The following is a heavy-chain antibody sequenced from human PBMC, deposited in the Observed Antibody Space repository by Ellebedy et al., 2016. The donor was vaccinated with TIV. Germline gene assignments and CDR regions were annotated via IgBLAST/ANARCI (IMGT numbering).Heavy chain of an antibody. J-gene: IGHJ4*02. V-gene: IGHV3-48*02. D-gene: IGHD4-17*01. CDR3: ARDENYGAEVIDY. CDR2: ISSSGSPI. Sequence: PGGSLRLSCAASGFTLSDYSMSWVRQAPGKGLEWVSYISSSGSPIHYADSVKGRFSISRDNVKNSLYLQMNSLRDEDTAVYYCARDENYGAEVIDYWGQGTLVTVSS. CDR1: GFTLSDYS.